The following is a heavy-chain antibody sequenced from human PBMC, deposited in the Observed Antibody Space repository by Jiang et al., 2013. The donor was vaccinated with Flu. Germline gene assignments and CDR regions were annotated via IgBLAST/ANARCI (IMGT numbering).Heavy chain of an antibody. J-gene: IGHJ6*02. CDR2: IYYSGST. CDR1: GDSVSSSHYY. V-gene: IGHV4-39*01. Sequence: GSGLVKPSETLSLTCSVSGDSVSSSHYYWGWIRQPPGKGLEWIGSIYYSGSTYYNPSLKSRVTISVDTSKNRFSLTVNSVTAADTAMYYCATIVGSLGGYYNYHMDVWGQGTTVTVSS. CDR3: ATIVGSLGGYYNYHMDV. D-gene: IGHD2-15*01.